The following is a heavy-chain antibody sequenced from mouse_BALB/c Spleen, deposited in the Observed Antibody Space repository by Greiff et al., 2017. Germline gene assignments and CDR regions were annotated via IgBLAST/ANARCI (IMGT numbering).Heavy chain of an antibody. CDR1: GYTFTSYW. CDR3: ARSRGGAMDY. CDR2: IDPSDSET. Sequence: QVQLQQPGAELVKPGAPVKLSCKASGYTFTSYWMNWVKQRPGRGLEWIGRIDPSDSETHYNQKFKDKATLTVDKSSSTAYIQLSSLTSEDSAVYYCARSRGGAMDYWGQGTSVTVSS. J-gene: IGHJ4*01. V-gene: IGHV1-69*02.